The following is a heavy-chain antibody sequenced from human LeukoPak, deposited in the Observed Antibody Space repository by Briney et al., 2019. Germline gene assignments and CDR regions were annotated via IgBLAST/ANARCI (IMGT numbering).Heavy chain of an antibody. J-gene: IGHJ4*02. CDR1: GFTFSSYA. D-gene: IGHD1-26*01. Sequence: PGGSLRLSCAASGFTFSSYAMHWVRQAPGKGLEWVAVISYDGSNKYYADSVKGRFTISRDNSKNTLYLQMNSLRAEDTAVYYCAKPRGRWELLDYFDYWGQGTLVTVSS. V-gene: IGHV3-30*04. CDR2: ISYDGSNK. CDR3: AKPRGRWELLDYFDY.